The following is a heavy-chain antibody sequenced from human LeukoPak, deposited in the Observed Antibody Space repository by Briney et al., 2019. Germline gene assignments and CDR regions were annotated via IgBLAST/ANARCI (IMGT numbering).Heavy chain of an antibody. CDR1: GGTFSSYA. Sequence: ASVKVSCKASGGTFSSYAISWVRQAPGQGLEWMGGIIPIFGTANYAQKFQGRVTITADKSTSTAYMELSSLRSEDTAVYYCARAPYYGSGSYYNPFDYWGQGTLVTVSP. CDR3: ARAPYYGSGSYYNPFDY. V-gene: IGHV1-69*06. CDR2: IIPIFGTA. D-gene: IGHD3-10*01. J-gene: IGHJ4*02.